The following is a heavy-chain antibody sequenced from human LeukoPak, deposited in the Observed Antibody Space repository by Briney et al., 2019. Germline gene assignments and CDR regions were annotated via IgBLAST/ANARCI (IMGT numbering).Heavy chain of an antibody. CDR3: AKSRDGYNYSSFDY. V-gene: IGHV5-51*01. D-gene: IGHD5-24*01. Sequence: GESLKISCKGSGYSFTSYWIGRGRQMPGRGLGWMGIIYPGDSDSTYRPSFQGRVTISADQSTSTAYLQWSSLEASDTAMYYCAKSRDGYNYSSFDYWGQGTLVTVSS. J-gene: IGHJ4*02. CDR1: GYSFTSYW. CDR2: IYPGDSDS.